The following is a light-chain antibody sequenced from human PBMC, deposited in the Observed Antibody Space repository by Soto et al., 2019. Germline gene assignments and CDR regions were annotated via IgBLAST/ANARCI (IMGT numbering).Light chain of an antibody. CDR3: QQHNNWPIT. CDR2: DAS. J-gene: IGKJ5*01. CDR1: QGVTTN. Sequence: EIVMTQSPASLSVSPGERVTLSCRAGQGVTTNFAWYQQKSGQSPRLLIYDASTRATGIPARFSGSGSGTEFTLTISSLQSEDFALYFCQQHNNWPITFGQGTRLEIK. V-gene: IGKV3-15*01.